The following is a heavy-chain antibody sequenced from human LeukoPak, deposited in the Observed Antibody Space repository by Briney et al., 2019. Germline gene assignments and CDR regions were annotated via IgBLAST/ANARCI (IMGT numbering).Heavy chain of an antibody. V-gene: IGHV1-2*02. CDR1: GDTFTGYY. J-gene: IGHJ5*02. D-gene: IGHD1-26*01. CDR2: INPNSGGT. Sequence: VSVKVSCKASGDTFTGYYMHWVRQAPGQGLEWMGWINPNSGGTNYAQKFQGRVTMTRHTSISTAYMELSRLRSDDTAVYYCASVMGGYNWFDPWGQGTLVTVSS. CDR3: ASVMGGYNWFDP.